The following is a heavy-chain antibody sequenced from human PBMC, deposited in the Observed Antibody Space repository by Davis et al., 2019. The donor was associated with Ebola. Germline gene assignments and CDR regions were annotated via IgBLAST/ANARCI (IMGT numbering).Heavy chain of an antibody. Sequence: ASVKVSCKASGYTFTGYYIHWVRQAPGQGLEWMGWINPNSGGTKYAGKFQGRVTMTRDTSITTAYMELTSLRSDDTAVYYCAREGSSSISDYWGQGTLATVSS. CDR1: GYTFTGYY. V-gene: IGHV1-2*02. J-gene: IGHJ4*02. D-gene: IGHD6-6*01. CDR3: AREGSSSISDY. CDR2: INPNSGGT.